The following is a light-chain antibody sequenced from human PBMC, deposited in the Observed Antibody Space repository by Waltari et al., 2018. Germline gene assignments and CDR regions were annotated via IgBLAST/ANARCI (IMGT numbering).Light chain of an antibody. CDR2: DVS. V-gene: IGLV2-14*03. CDR1: SSDVGGLNS. CDR3: SSQSSDNVVL. J-gene: IGLJ2*01. Sequence: QSALTQPSSVSGSPGQSITISCTGTSSDVGGLNSVSWYQDHPGQAPKVIIYDVSDRPSGISERFSGSKSGNTASLTISGLQAEDEADYYCSSQSSDNVVLFGGGTKLTVL.